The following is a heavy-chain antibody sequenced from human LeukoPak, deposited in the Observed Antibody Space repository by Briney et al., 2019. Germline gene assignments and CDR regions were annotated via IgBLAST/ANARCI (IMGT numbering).Heavy chain of an antibody. Sequence: GSLRLSCAASGFTFSSFDMHWVRQPTGQGLEWVSTIGTASDTYYPGSVEGRFTPSRDNAKNSLYLQMNSLTAGDTAVYYCARGPPRGKYYYMDVWSKGTTVTVSS. CDR3: ARGPPRGKYYYMDV. CDR2: IGTASDT. CDR1: GFTFSSFD. D-gene: IGHD1-1*01. V-gene: IGHV3-13*01. J-gene: IGHJ6*03.